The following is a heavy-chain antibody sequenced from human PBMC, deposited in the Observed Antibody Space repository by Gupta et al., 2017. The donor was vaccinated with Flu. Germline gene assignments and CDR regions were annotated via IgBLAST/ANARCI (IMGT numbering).Heavy chain of an antibody. CDR3: ATDRYYDSSGPMLVDY. J-gene: IGHJ4*02. CDR1: GYTLTDLS. CDR2: FDPEDGET. Sequence: QVQLVQSGAEVRKPGPSVKVSCKVSGYTLTDLSIHWGRQAPGKGLEWMGGFDPEDGETIYAQKFQGRVTMTEDTSTDTAYMELSSLRSQDTAVYYCATDRYYDSSGPMLVDYWGQGTLVTVSS. D-gene: IGHD3-22*01. V-gene: IGHV1-24*01.